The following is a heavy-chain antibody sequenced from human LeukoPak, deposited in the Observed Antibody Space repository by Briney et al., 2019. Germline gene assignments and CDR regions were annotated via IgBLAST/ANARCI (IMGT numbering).Heavy chain of an antibody. J-gene: IGHJ4*02. CDR3: ARGDYDSSGYYYNY. D-gene: IGHD3-22*01. Sequence: SETLSLTCAVSGGSISSGGYSWSWIRQPPGKGLEWIGYIYYSGSTYYNPSLKSRVTISVDTSKNQFSLKLSSVTAADTAVYYCARGDYDSSGYYYNYWGQGTLVTVSS. V-gene: IGHV4-30-4*07. CDR1: GGSISSGGYS. CDR2: IYYSGST.